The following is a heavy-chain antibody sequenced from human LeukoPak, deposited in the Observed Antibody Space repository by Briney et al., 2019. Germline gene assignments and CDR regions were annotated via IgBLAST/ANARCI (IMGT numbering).Heavy chain of an antibody. Sequence: GASVKVSCKASGYTFTGYYMHWVRQAPGQGLEWMGWINPNSGGTNYAQKFQGRVTMTRDTSISTAYMELSRLRSDDTAVCYCARDLAAADHYYYYYMDVWGKGTTVTVSS. D-gene: IGHD6-13*01. J-gene: IGHJ6*03. CDR3: ARDLAAADHYYYYYMDV. CDR2: INPNSGGT. CDR1: GYTFTGYY. V-gene: IGHV1-2*02.